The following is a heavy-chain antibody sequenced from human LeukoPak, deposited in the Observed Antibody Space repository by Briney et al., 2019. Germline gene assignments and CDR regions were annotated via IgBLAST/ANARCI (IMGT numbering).Heavy chain of an antibody. J-gene: IGHJ4*02. CDR3: ARAPQGSGSYSPDDY. Sequence: ASVKVSCKASGYTFTRYGISWVRQAPGEGLEWMGWINTYKGNTNYAQKFQGRVTMTTDTSTSTAYMELRSLRSDDTAVYYCARAPQGSGSYSPDDYWGQGTLVTVSS. CDR1: GYTFTRYG. CDR2: INTYKGNT. D-gene: IGHD3-10*01. V-gene: IGHV1-18*01.